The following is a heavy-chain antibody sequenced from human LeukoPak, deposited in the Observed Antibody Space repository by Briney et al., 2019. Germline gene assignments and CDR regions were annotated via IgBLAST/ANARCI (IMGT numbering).Heavy chain of an antibody. J-gene: IGHJ6*03. CDR1: GGTFNSYA. V-gene: IGHV1-69*06. D-gene: IGHD1-26*01. CDR2: IIPIFGTT. Sequence: GASVKVSCKASGGTFNSYAISWVRQAPGQGLEWMGGIIPIFGTTNYARKFRGRVTLTADKSTRTAYMELSSLRSEDTAVYYCAFSSYYLQGNYYYMDVWGKGTTVTVSS. CDR3: AFSSYYLQGNYYYMDV.